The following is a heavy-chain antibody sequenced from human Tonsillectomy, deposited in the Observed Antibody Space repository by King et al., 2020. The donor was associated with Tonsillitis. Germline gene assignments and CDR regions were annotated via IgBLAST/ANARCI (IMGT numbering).Heavy chain of an antibody. J-gene: IGHJ3*02. D-gene: IGHD3-9*01. Sequence: VQLVESGGGVVQPGRSLRLSCAASGFIFSSYGMHWVRQAPGKGLEWVAVISYDGSNKYYVDSVKGRFTISRDNSKNTLYLQMNSLRAEDTAVYYCANLWGMLRYFDGSSYGDVFDIWGQGTMVTVSS. CDR2: ISYDGSNK. CDR3: ANLWGMLRYFDGSSYGDVFDI. CDR1: GFIFSSYG. V-gene: IGHV3-30*18.